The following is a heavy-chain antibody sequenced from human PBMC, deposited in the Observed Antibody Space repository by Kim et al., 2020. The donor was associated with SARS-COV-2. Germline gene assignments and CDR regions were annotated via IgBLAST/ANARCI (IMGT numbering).Heavy chain of an antibody. CDR1: GFTFSNYA. CDR3: ASEVQYSGGYSGFFDA. J-gene: IGHJ4*02. D-gene: IGHD1-26*01. V-gene: IGHV3-30-3*01. Sequence: GGSLRLSCAASGFTFSNYAIHWVRQPPGKGLEWVTSIEYDGSKQHYAESVKGRFTISRDNSRNTVHLQMNSLRGEDTALYYCASEVQYSGGYSGFFDAWGQGTRVTVSS. CDR2: IEYDGSKQ.